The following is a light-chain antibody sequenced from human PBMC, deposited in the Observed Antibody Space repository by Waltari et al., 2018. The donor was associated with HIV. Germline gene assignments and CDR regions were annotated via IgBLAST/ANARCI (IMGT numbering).Light chain of an antibody. J-gene: IGLJ3*02. V-gene: IGLV1-47*01. CDR3: AAWDDILSGWV. CDR2: RDN. Sequence: QSVLTQPPSASGAPGQRVTISCSGSSANIGNTVYWYQQLPGTAPKVLIYRDNHRPSGVPDLFSGSMSGTSASLDVSGLRSEDEANYICAAWDDILSGWVFGGGTKLTVL. CDR1: SANIGNT.